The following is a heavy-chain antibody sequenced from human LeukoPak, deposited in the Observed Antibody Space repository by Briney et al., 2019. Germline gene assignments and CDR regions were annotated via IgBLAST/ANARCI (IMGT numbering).Heavy chain of an antibody. J-gene: IGHJ4*02. CDR1: GGSFSGYA. V-gene: IGHV4-34*01. CDR3: ARETNYYFDY. Sequence: SETLSLTCAVYGGSFSGYAWNWIRQPPGKGLEWIGEINHSGSTNHNPSLKRRVTISVDTSKNQISLKLSSVTAADTAVYYFARETNYYFDYWGQGNLVTVSS. CDR2: INHSGST. D-gene: IGHD2-8*01.